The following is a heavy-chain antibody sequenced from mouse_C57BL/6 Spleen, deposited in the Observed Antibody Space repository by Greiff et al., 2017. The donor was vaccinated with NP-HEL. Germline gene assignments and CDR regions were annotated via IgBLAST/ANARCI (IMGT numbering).Heavy chain of an antibody. J-gene: IGHJ3*01. CDR3: ASDMGYGFAY. Sequence: EVQLVESGPGLVKPSQSLSLTCSVTGYSITSGYYWNWIRQFPGNKLEWMGYISYDGSNNYNPSLKNRITITRDTSKNQFFLKLNSVTTEDTATYYCASDMGYGFAYWGQGTLVTVSA. CDR2: ISYDGSN. CDR1: GYSITSGYY. V-gene: IGHV3-6*01. D-gene: IGHD2-2*01.